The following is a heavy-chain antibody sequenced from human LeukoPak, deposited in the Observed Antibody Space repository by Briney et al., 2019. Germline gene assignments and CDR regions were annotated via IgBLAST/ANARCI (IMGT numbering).Heavy chain of an antibody. Sequence: GGSLRLSCAASGFTFSYYAMRWVRQAPGKGLEHVSGISSNGGSTDYANSVKGRFSISRDNSKNTLYLQMGSLRGEDMAVCYCARVTRIRENAFDIWGQGTMVTVSS. CDR2: ISSNGGST. D-gene: IGHD2-15*01. CDR1: GFTFSYYA. V-gene: IGHV3-64*01. CDR3: ARVTRIRENAFDI. J-gene: IGHJ3*02.